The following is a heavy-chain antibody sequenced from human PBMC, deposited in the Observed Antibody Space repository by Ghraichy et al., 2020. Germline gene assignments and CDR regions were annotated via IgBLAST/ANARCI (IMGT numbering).Heavy chain of an antibody. J-gene: IGHJ6*02. Sequence: SATLSLTCTVSGGSISSYYWSWIRQPPGKGLEWIGYIYYSGSTNYNPSLKSRVTISVDTSKNQFSLKLSSVTAADTAVYYCASRSRGDYARFDHGRLYYYYYGMDVWGQGTTVTVSS. CDR3: ASRSRGDYARFDHGRLYYYYYGMDV. D-gene: IGHD4-17*01. CDR2: IYYSGST. CDR1: GGSISSYY. V-gene: IGHV4-59*08.